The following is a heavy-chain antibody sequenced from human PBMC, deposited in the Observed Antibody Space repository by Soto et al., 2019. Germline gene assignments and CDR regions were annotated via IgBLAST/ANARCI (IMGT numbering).Heavy chain of an antibody. J-gene: IGHJ4*02. Sequence: PGGSLRLSCAASVFTFSSYAMSWVRQAPGKGLEWVSAISGSGGSTYYADSVKGRFTISRDNSKNTLYLQMNSLRAEDTAVYYCAKVKTTVVTPKGMSSFDYWGQGTLVTVSS. CDR1: VFTFSSYA. CDR3: AKVKTTVVTPKGMSSFDY. CDR2: ISGSGGST. D-gene: IGHD4-17*01. V-gene: IGHV3-23*01.